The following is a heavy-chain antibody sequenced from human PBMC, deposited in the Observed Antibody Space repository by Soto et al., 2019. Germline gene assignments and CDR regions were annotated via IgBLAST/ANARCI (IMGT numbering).Heavy chain of an antibody. V-gene: IGHV3-23*01. CDR2: ISGSGGST. D-gene: IGHD3-3*01. CDR3: AKASPKLRFLEWLLFGGYYYGMDV. Sequence: EVQLLESGGGLVQPGGSLRLSCAASGFTFSSYAMSWVRQAPGKGLEWVSAISGSGGSTYYADSVKGRFTISRDNSKNTLYLQMNSLRAEDTAVYYCAKASPKLRFLEWLLFGGYYYGMDVWGQGTTVTVSS. J-gene: IGHJ6*02. CDR1: GFTFSSYA.